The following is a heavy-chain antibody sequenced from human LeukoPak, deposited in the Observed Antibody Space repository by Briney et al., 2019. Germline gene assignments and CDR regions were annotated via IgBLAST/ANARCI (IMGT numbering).Heavy chain of an antibody. V-gene: IGHV5-10-1*01. D-gene: IGHD3-16*02. CDR2: IDPSDSYT. CDR3: ARVVREEDGMDV. CDR1: GYSFTSYW. Sequence: GESLKISCKGSGYSFTSYWISWVRQMPGKGLEWMGRIDPSDSYTNYSPSFQGHVTISADKSISTAFLQWSSLKASDTAMYYCARVVREEDGMDVWGQGTLVTVSS. J-gene: IGHJ6*02.